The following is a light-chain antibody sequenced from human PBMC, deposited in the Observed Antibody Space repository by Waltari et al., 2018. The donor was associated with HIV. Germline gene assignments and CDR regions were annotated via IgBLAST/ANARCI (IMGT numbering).Light chain of an antibody. J-gene: IGKJ2*03. CDR1: QSVSSSY. CDR2: DAS. Sequence: EIVLTQSPATLSLSPGERATLSCGASQSVSSSYLAWYQQKPGLAPSLLIYDASRRVTGIPDRFSGSGSGTDFTLTISRLEPEDFAVYYCQQYGSSLHSFGQGTKLEIK. V-gene: IGKV3D-20*01. CDR3: QQYGSSLHS.